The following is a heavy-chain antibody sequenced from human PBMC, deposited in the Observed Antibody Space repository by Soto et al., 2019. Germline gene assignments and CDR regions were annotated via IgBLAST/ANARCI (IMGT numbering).Heavy chain of an antibody. CDR2: IRSKANSYAT. CDR1: GFTFSGSA. J-gene: IGHJ3*02. V-gene: IGHV3-73*01. CDR3: TRSVPGIAVAGTVAFDI. Sequence: HPGGSLRLSCAASGFTFSGSAMHWVRQASGKGLEWVGRIRSKANSYATAYAASVKGRFTISRDDSKNTAYLQMNSLKTEDTAVYYCTRSVPGIAVAGTVAFDIWGQGTMVNVSS. D-gene: IGHD6-19*01.